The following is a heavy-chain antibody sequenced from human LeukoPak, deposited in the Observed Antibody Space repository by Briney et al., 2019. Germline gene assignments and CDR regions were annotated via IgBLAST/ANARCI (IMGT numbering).Heavy chain of an antibody. V-gene: IGHV1-3*01. J-gene: IGHJ4*02. CDR3: ARDRWRSGWYTDY. CDR2: INAGNGNT. D-gene: IGHD6-19*01. Sequence: ASVKVSCKASGYTFTSYAMHWVRQAPGQRLEWMGWINAGNGNTKYSQKFQGRVTITRDTSASTAYMELSSLRSEDTAVYYCARDRWRSGWYTDYWGQGTLVTVSS. CDR1: GYTFTSYA.